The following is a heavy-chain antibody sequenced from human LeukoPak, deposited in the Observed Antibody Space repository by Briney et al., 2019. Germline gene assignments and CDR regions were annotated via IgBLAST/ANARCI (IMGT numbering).Heavy chain of an antibody. CDR3: ARYGTVTTSIFDY. CDR2: INAGNGNT. CDR1: GYTFTSYA. J-gene: IGHJ4*02. V-gene: IGHV1-3*01. Sequence: ASVKVSCKASGYTFTSYAIHWVRQAPGQSLEWMGWINAGNGNTKYSQKFQGRVTITRDTSATTVYMELSSLRSEDTAVYYCARYGTVTTSIFDYWGQGTLVTVSS. D-gene: IGHD4-17*01.